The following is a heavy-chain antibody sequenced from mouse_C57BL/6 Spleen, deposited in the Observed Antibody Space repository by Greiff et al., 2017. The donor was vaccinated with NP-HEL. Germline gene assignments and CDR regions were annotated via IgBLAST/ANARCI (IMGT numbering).Heavy chain of an antibody. CDR1: GFTFSDYG. D-gene: IGHD2-4*01. Sequence: EVQLVESGGGLVKPGGSLKLSCAASGFTFSDYGMHWVRQAPEKGLEWVAYISSGSSTIYYADTVKGRFTISRDNAKNTLFLQMTSLRSEDTAMYYCARFLIRGYFDVWGTGTTVTVSS. CDR3: ARFLIRGYFDV. J-gene: IGHJ1*03. CDR2: ISSGSSTI. V-gene: IGHV5-17*01.